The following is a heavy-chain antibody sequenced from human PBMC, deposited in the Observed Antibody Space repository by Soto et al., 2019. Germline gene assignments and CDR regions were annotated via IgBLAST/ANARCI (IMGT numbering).Heavy chain of an antibody. V-gene: IGHV3-11*01. CDR1: GFTFSDYY. J-gene: IGHJ4*02. CDR2: ISSSGSII. D-gene: IGHD3-22*01. Sequence: GGSLRLSCAASGFTFSDYYMSWIRQAPGKGLEWVSYISSSGSIIYYADSVKGRFTISRDNAKNSLYLQMNSLRAEDTAVYYCAKDQGYYESSGYFDYWGQGTLVTVSS. CDR3: AKDQGYYESSGYFDY.